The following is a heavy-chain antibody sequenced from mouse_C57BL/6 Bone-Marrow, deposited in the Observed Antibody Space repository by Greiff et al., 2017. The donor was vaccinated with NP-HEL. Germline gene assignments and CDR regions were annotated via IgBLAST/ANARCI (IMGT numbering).Heavy chain of an antibody. J-gene: IGHJ4*01. CDR1: GYTFTDYY. CDR2: INPNNGGT. V-gene: IGHV1-26*01. D-gene: IGHD3-1*01. Sequence: VQLQQSGPELVKPGASVKISCKASGYTFTDYYMNWVKQSPGKSLEWIGDINPNNGGTSYNQKFKGKATLTVDKSSSTAYMELRSLTSEDAAVYYCAREEQRVDYWGQGTSVTVSS. CDR3: AREEQRVDY.